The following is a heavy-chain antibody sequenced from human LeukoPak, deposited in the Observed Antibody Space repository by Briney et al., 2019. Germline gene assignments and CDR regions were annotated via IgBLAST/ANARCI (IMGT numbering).Heavy chain of an antibody. D-gene: IGHD1-1*01. CDR3: ARVLGVTTGDTFDI. CDR1: GASINSGGFF. V-gene: IGHV4-31*03. Sequence: SQTLSLTCTVSGASINSGGFFWSWLRQHPGKGLEWIGHIYYSEYIYYNPSLTSRIAISLDTSKTQFSLRLSSVTAAATALYYFARVLGVTTGDTFDIWGQGIMVTVSS. J-gene: IGHJ3*02. CDR2: IYYSEYI.